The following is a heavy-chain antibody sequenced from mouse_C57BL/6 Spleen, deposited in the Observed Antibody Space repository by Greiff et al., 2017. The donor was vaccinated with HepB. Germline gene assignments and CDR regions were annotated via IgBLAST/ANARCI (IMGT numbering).Heavy chain of an antibody. J-gene: IGHJ1*03. D-gene: IGHD1-2*01. V-gene: IGHV3-6*01. CDR2: ISYDGSN. CDR1: GYSITSGYY. Sequence: EVKLQESGPGLVKPSQSLSLTCSVTGYSITSGYYWNWIRQFPGNKLEWMGYISYDGSNNYNPSLKNRISITRDTSKNQFFLKLNSVTTEDTATYYCAITTDWYFDVWGTGTTVTVSS. CDR3: AITTDWYFDV.